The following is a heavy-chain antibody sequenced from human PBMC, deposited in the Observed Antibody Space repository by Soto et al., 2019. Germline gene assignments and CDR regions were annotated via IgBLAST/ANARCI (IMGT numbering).Heavy chain of an antibody. J-gene: IGHJ6*02. CDR2: IWYDGSNK. Sequence: GGSLRLSCAVSGFTFSGYGMHWVRQAPGKGLEWVAVIWYDGSNKYYADSVKGRFTISRDNSKNTLYLQMNSLRAEDTAVYYCARDRNLVVVTAIIPRYYYGMDVWGQGTTVTVSS. CDR1: GFTFSGYG. V-gene: IGHV3-33*01. CDR3: ARDRNLVVVTAIIPRYYYGMDV. D-gene: IGHD2-21*02.